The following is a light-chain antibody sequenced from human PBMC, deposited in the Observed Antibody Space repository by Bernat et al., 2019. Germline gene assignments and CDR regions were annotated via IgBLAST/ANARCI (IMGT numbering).Light chain of an antibody. Sequence: TPGQPASISCRSTHSLVHQNGNIYLSWYHQNPGQPPRLLIYQVSKRPSGVPDRFSGSGAGTDFPLKISRVEAEDVGIYYCGQGVQLHPTLGQGTKVEVK. J-gene: IGKJ1*01. CDR3: GQGVQLHPT. V-gene: IGKV2-30*02. CDR1: HSLVHQNGNIY. CDR2: QVS.